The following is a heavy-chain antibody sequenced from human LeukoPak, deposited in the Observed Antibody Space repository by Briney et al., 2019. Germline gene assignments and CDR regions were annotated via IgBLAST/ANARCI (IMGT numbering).Heavy chain of an antibody. Sequence: SETLSLTCAVYGGSFSGYCWSWIRQPPGKGLEWIGEINHSGSTNYNPSLKSRVTISVGTSKNQFSLKLSSVTAADTAVYYCARAPRAVAYYYGSGSYLYWGQGTLVTVSS. V-gene: IGHV4-34*01. D-gene: IGHD3-10*01. CDR2: INHSGST. CDR1: GGSFSGYC. CDR3: ARAPRAVAYYYGSGSYLY. J-gene: IGHJ4*02.